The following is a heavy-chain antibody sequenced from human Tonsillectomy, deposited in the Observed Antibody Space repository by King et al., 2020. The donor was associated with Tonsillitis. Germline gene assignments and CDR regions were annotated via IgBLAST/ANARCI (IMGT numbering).Heavy chain of an antibody. Sequence: QLVQSGGGLVKPGGSLRLSCAASGFTFSSYSMNWVRQAPGKGLEWVSSISSSSSYIYYTDSVKGRFTISRDNAKNSLYLQMNSLRAEDTAVYYCARERLYSSYWGIDYWGQGSLVTVSS. J-gene: IGHJ4*02. D-gene: IGHD6-19*01. CDR2: ISSSSSYI. CDR3: ARERLYSSYWGIDY. CDR1: GFTFSSYS. V-gene: IGHV3-21*01.